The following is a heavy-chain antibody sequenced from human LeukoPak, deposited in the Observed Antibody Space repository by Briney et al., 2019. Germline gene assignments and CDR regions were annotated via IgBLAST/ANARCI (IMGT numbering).Heavy chain of an antibody. CDR3: ARDVKPFHGGWNYFDY. CDR2: INNPGSNTAI. V-gene: IGHV3-11*04. D-gene: IGHD6-19*01. Sequence: PGGSLRLSCAASGFTFTDYFMSWIRQAPGKGLEWVSYINNPGSNTAIYYADSVKGRFTISRDNAKSSLYLQMNSLRAEDTAIYFCARDVKPFHGGWNYFDYWGQGILVTVSS. J-gene: IGHJ4*02. CDR1: GFTFTDYF.